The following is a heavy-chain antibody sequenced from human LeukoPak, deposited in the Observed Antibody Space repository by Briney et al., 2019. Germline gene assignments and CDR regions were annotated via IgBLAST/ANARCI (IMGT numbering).Heavy chain of an antibody. J-gene: IGHJ4*02. CDR2: ISGSSGST. Sequence: GGSLRLSCAASGFTFSSYAMSWVRQAPGKGLEWVSAISGSSGSTYYADSVKGRFTISRDNSKNTLYLQMNSLRAEDTAVYYCAKDLGRDISPQSFDYWGQGTLVTVSS. D-gene: IGHD2-15*01. CDR1: GFTFSSYA. V-gene: IGHV3-23*01. CDR3: AKDLGRDISPQSFDY.